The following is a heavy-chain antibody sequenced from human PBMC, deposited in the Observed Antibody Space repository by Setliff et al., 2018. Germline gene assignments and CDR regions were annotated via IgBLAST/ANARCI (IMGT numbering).Heavy chain of an antibody. Sequence: SETLSLTCAVSGYSISSGYFWAWIRQPPGKGLEWIGSIYHSGRTYYNPSLKSRVTMSVDTSKNQFSLRLSSVTAADTAVYYCARDYRAFYGMDVWGQGTTVTVSS. CDR3: ARDYRAFYGMDV. D-gene: IGHD1-26*01. CDR1: GYSISSGYF. V-gene: IGHV4-38-2*02. CDR2: IYHSGRT. J-gene: IGHJ6*02.